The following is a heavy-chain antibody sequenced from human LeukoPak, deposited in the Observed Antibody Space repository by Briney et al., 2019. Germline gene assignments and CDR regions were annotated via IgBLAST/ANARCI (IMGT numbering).Heavy chain of an antibody. Sequence: SETLCLTCSVSGDSIRRYFWSWIRLSPGKGLEWIGYVHHSGTSRYKPSLESRVTISLDTSENQFSLTLKSVTAADTALYYCAGAEIDRLRSPGTLYYIDAWGPGTLVTVSS. D-gene: IGHD5-12*01. V-gene: IGHV4-59*01. CDR2: VHHSGTS. CDR3: AGAEIDRLRSPGTLYYIDA. J-gene: IGHJ5*02. CDR1: GDSIRRYF.